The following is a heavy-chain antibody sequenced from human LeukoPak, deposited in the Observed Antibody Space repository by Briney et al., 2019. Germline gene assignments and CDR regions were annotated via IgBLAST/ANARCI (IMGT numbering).Heavy chain of an antibody. CDR3: ARASRVLRYFDWLSSSAGPGGGNHYFDY. CDR2: ISAYNGNT. CDR1: GYTYTSYG. D-gene: IGHD3-9*01. V-gene: IGHV1-18*01. Sequence: ASVKVSCKASGYTYTSYGISWVRQAPGQGLEWMGWISAYNGNTNYARKLQGRVTMTTDTSTSTAYMELRSLRSDDTAVYYCARASRVLRYFDWLSSSAGPGGGNHYFDYWGQGTLVTVSS. J-gene: IGHJ4*02.